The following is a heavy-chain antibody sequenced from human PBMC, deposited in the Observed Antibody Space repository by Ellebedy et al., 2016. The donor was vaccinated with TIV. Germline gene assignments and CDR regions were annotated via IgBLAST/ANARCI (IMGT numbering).Heavy chain of an antibody. CDR3: ASIHLYSSGWYYFDY. CDR2: IWYDGSNK. J-gene: IGHJ4*02. D-gene: IGHD6-19*01. CDR1: GISLSDYG. Sequence: GGSLRLSXAASGISLSDYGMHWVRQAPGKGLEWVGVIWYDGSNKYYADSVKGRFTISRDNSKNTLYLQMNSLRPEDTAVYYCASIHLYSSGWYYFDYWGQGTLVTVSS. V-gene: IGHV3-33*01.